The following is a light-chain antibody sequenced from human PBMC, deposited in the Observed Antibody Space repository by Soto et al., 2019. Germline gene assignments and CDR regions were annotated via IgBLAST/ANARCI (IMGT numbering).Light chain of an antibody. V-gene: IGLV2-14*01. CDR1: RSDVGGYNY. Sequence: QSVLTQRASVSGSPGQSITISCTGTRSDVGGYNYVSWYQQHPGKAPKLMIYDVSNRPSGVSNRFSGSKSGNTASLTISGLQAEDEADYYCSSYTSSSTPYVFGTGTKVTVL. J-gene: IGLJ1*01. CDR3: SSYTSSSTPYV. CDR2: DVS.